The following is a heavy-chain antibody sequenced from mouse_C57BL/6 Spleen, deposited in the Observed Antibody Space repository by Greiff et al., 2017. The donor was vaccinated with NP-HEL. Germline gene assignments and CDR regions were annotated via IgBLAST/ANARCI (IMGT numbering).Heavy chain of an antibody. Sequence: VQLQQPGAELVRPGSSVKLSCKASGYTFTSYWMDWVKQRPGQGLEWIGNIYPSDSETHYNQKFKDKATLTVDKSSSTAYMQLSSLTSEDSAVYYCARLLRDAMYYWGQGTSVTVSS. J-gene: IGHJ4*01. CDR3: ARLLRDAMYY. CDR2: IYPSDSET. D-gene: IGHD2-4*01. V-gene: IGHV1-61*01. CDR1: GYTFTSYW.